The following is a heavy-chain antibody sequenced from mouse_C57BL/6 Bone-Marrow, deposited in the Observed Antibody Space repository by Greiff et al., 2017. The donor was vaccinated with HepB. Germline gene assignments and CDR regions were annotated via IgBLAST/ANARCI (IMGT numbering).Heavy chain of an antibody. V-gene: IGHV1-18*01. J-gene: IGHJ4*01. CDR3: ARSPMDY. Sequence: EVKLVESGPELVKPGASVKIPCKASGYTFTDYNMDWVKQSHGKSLEWIGDINPNNGGTIYNQKFKGKATLTVDKSSSTAYMELRSLTSEDTAVYYCARSPMDYWGQGTSVTVSS. D-gene: IGHD6-2*01. CDR1: GYTFTDYN. CDR2: INPNNGGT.